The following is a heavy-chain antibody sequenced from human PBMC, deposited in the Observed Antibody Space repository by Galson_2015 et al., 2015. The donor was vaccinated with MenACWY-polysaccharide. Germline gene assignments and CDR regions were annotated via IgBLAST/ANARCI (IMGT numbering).Heavy chain of an antibody. CDR2: INPNSGGT. Sequence: SVKVSCKASGYTFTGYYIHWVRQAPGQGLEWMGWINPNSGGTNYAQTFQGRVTMSRDTSISTAYMELSRLKSDDTAVYYCATQRLSSCDSCGQATLGTVSS. CDR3: ATQRLSSCDS. CDR1: GYTFTGYY. V-gene: IGHV1-2*02. J-gene: IGHJ4*02. D-gene: IGHD1-1*01.